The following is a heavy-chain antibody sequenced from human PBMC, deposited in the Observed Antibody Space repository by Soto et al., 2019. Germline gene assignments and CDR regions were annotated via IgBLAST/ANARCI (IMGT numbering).Heavy chain of an antibody. J-gene: IGHJ4*02. D-gene: IGHD5-18*01. V-gene: IGHV3-33*01. CDR3: GRDGALGDTAVVDS. Sequence: QVQLVESGGGVVQPGKSLRRSCAASGFTFSTYGMHWVRQAPGKGLEWVAVIWYDGSNKYHGDSLKGRFAISRDNYRNTLYLQINNLRAEDTAVYYCGRDGALGDTAVVDSWGQGNLVTVSS. CDR2: IWYDGSNK. CDR1: GFTFSTYG.